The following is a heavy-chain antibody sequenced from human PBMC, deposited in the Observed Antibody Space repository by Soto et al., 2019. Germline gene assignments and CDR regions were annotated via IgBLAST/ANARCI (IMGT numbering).Heavy chain of an antibody. CDR3: ARGAVATTCDF. CDR1: GFTFNNYD. Sequence: VQLLESGGGLVQPGGSLKLSCVASGFTFNNYDMNWVRQAPGKGLEWVSSITSSGSSMYYLASVRGRFAISRDNADNSLYLHMNSLTVEDTAVYYCARGAVATTCDFWGQGTPVTVSS. D-gene: IGHD5-12*01. J-gene: IGHJ4*02. V-gene: IGHV3-21*02. CDR2: ITSSGSSM.